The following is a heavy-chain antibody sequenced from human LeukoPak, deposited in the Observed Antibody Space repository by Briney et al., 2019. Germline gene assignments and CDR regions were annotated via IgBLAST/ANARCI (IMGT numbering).Heavy chain of an antibody. J-gene: IGHJ6*03. Sequence: GASVKVSYKASVYTFTSYYMHWLRQAPGEGLEWMGIVNLSGGSTSYAQKFQGRVTMTRDMSTSTVYMELSSLRSEDTAVYYCARVAAEVVGVPGAIGFGWLRRDYYYMDVWGKGTTVTVSS. CDR2: VNLSGGST. CDR1: VYTFTSYY. D-gene: IGHD2-2*02. V-gene: IGHV1-46*01. CDR3: ARVAAEVVGVPGAIGFGWLRRDYYYMDV.